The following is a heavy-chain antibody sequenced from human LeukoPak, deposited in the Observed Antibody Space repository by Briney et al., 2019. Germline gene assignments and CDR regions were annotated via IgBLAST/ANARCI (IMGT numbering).Heavy chain of an antibody. CDR2: ISSSSSYI. V-gene: IGHV3-21*01. CDR3: XXXGXGXXYGYXYYYGMDV. CDR1: GFTFSSYS. D-gene: IGHD5-18*01. J-gene: IGHJ6*02. Sequence: GGSLRLSCAASGFTFSSYSMNWVRQAPGKGLEWVSSISSSSSYIYYADSVKGRFTISRDNAKNSLYLQMHSLRAEDTAVYYXXXXGXGXXYGYXYYYGMDVWGQGTTVTVSS.